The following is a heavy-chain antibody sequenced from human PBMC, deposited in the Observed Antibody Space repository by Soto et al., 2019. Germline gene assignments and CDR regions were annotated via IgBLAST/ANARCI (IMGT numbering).Heavy chain of an antibody. CDR3: ARNFRRSQDYGMDV. J-gene: IGHJ6*02. CDR1: GYTFTGYY. Sequence: GPSVKVSCKASGYTFTGYYMHWVRQAPGQGLEWMGWINPNSGGTNYAQKFQGWVTMTRDTSISTAYMELSRLRSDDTAVYYCARNFRRSQDYGMDVWGQGTTVTVSS. CDR2: INPNSGGT. V-gene: IGHV1-2*04.